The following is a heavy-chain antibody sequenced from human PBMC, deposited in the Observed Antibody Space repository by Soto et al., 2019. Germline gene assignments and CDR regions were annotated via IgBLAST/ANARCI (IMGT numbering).Heavy chain of an antibody. CDR1: GYSFTSYW. Sequence: PGESLKISCKGSGYSFTSYWIGCVRQMPGKGLEWMGIIYPGDSDTRYSPSFQGQVTISADKSISTAYLQWSSLKASDTDMYYCARASRAAMIGMDVWGQGIRVTVSS. D-gene: IGHD2-2*01. J-gene: IGHJ6*02. V-gene: IGHV5-51*01. CDR3: ARASRAAMIGMDV. CDR2: IYPGDSDT.